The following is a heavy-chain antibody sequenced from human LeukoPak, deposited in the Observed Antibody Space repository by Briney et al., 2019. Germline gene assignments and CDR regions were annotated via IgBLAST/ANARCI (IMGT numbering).Heavy chain of an antibody. J-gene: IGHJ5*02. CDR1: GFTFTNHY. CDR2: TTNRPNAHTT. CDR3: ARGQLLYRLGHNWFEP. Sequence: GGSLRLSCAASGFTFTNHYMDWVRQAPGMGLEWIARTTNRPNAHTTSYAASVRGRFTVSRDDSNNLLHLQMSSLKSDDTAVYYCARGQLLYRLGHNWFEPWGRGTLVTVSS. D-gene: IGHD2-2*02. V-gene: IGHV3-72*01.